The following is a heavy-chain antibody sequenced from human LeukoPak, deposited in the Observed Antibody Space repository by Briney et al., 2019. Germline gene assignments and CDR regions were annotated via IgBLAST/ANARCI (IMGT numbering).Heavy chain of an antibody. J-gene: IGHJ2*01. CDR1: GGALCGFF. D-gene: IGHD3-10*01. CDR2: NNHSGST. Sequence: SESPSPTRAVYGGALCGFFWGWIPQPPGQGGGGIGENNHSGSTNYNPPLKSRVTISVDTSKNQFSLKLSSVTAADTAAYYCARSYYKVWYFDLWGRGTLVTVSS. CDR3: ARSYYKVWYFDL. V-gene: IGHV4-34*01.